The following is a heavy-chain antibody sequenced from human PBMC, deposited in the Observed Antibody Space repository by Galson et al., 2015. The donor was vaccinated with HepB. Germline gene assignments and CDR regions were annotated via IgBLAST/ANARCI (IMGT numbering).Heavy chain of an antibody. V-gene: IGHV5-51*01. CDR3: ARHEKGYDFWSGYYAFDP. CDR2: INPGDSDT. Sequence: QSGAEVKKPGESLKLSCKGSGYSFSSYSIAWVRQMPGKGLEWMGIINPGDSDTRYSPSFQGQVTISADKSISTAYLQWSSLKASDTAMYYCARHEKGYDFWSGYYAFDPWGQGTLVTVSS. D-gene: IGHD3-3*01. CDR1: GYSFSSYS. J-gene: IGHJ5*02.